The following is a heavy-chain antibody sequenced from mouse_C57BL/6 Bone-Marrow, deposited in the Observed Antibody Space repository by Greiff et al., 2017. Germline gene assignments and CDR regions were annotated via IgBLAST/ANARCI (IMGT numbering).Heavy chain of an antibody. CDR1: GYSITSDY. CDR3: ARGLYYYGSSYAWYFDV. D-gene: IGHD1-1*01. V-gene: IGHV3-8*01. J-gene: IGHJ1*03. CDR2: ISYSGST. Sequence: VQLKESGPGLAKPSQTLSLTCSVTGYSITSDYWNWIRKFPGNKLEYMGYISYSGSTYYNPSLKSRISITRDTSKNQYYLQLNSVTTEDTATYYCARGLYYYGSSYAWYFDVWGTGTTVTVSS.